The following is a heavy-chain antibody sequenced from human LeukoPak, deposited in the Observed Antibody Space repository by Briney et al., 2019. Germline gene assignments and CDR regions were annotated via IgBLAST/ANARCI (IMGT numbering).Heavy chain of an antibody. Sequence: PSETLSPTCAVSGYSISSGYYWGWIRQPPGKGLEWIGSIYHSGSTYYNPSLKSRVTISVDTTKNQFSLKLSSVTAADTAVYYCARERGYSGYDYQDFDYWGQGTLVTVSS. CDR2: IYHSGST. V-gene: IGHV4-38-2*02. CDR3: ARERGYSGYDYQDFDY. J-gene: IGHJ4*02. CDR1: GYSISSGYY. D-gene: IGHD5-12*01.